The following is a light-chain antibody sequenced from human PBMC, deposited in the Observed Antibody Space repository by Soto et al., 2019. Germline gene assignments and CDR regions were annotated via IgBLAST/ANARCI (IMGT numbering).Light chain of an antibody. V-gene: IGKV3-20*01. CDR2: GAS. J-gene: IGKJ2*01. Sequence: EIVLTQSPGTLSLSPGERATLSCRASQSVSSSYLAWYQQKPGQAPRLLIYGASSRATGIPDRFSGSGSGTDFTVTISRLEPEDIAVYYCQQYGSSPPMYTFGQGTKQEIK. CDR1: QSVSSSY. CDR3: QQYGSSPPMYT.